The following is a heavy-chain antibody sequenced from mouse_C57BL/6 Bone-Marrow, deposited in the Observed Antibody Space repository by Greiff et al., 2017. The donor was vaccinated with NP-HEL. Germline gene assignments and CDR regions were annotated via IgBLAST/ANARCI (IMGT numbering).Heavy chain of an antibody. V-gene: IGHV5-4*01. CDR3: ARDQEGYYYWYFDV. D-gene: IGHD1-1*01. Sequence: EVQVVESGGGLVKPGGSLKLSCAASGFTFSSYAMSWVRQTPEKRLEWVATISDGGSYTYYPENVKGRFTISRDNAKNNLYLQMSHLKSEDTAMYYCARDQEGYYYWYFDVWGTGTTVTVSS. CDR2: ISDGGSYT. CDR1: GFTFSSYA. J-gene: IGHJ1*03.